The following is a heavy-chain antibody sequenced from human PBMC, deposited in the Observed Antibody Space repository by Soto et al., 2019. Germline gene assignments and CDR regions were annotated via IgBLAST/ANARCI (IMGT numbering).Heavy chain of an antibody. J-gene: IGHJ4*02. CDR2: IYYSGST. D-gene: IGHD5-12*01. CDR1: GGSISSGNYY. Sequence: SETLSLTCIVSGGSISSGNYYWGWIRQPPGKGLEWIGTIYYSGSTYYNPSLKSRVTISVDTSKNQFSLKLSSVTAADTAVYYCARRGNQQRWLQLEEDYWGQGTLVTVSS. V-gene: IGHV4-39*01. CDR3: ARRGNQQRWLQLEEDY.